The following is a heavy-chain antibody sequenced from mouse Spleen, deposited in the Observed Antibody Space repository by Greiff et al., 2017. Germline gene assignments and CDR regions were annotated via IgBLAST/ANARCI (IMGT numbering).Heavy chain of an antibody. D-gene: IGHD2-4*01. Sequence: EVQLQQSGPGLVKPSQSLSLTCSVTGYSITSGYYWNWIRQFPGNKLEWMGYISYDGSNNYNPSLKNRISITRDTSKNQFFLKLNSVTTEDTATYYCARRGYDYDVDAMDYWGQGTSVTVSS. CDR1: GYSITSGYY. V-gene: IGHV3-6*02. CDR3: ARRGYDYDVDAMDY. CDR2: ISYDGSN. J-gene: IGHJ4*01.